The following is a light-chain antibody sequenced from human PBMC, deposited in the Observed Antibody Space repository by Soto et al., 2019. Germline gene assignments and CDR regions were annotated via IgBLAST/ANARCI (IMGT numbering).Light chain of an antibody. J-gene: IGLJ3*02. CDR2: SSD. V-gene: IGLV1-44*01. Sequence: QSVLTQPPSASGTPGQRVIISCSGSSSNIGGNVVNWYQQLPGTAPKLLIFSSDQRPSGVPDRFSGSKSGTSASLAISGLQSEDEADYYCAAWDDSLNGFVVFGGGTKLTVL. CDR3: AAWDDSLNGFVV. CDR1: SSNIGGNV.